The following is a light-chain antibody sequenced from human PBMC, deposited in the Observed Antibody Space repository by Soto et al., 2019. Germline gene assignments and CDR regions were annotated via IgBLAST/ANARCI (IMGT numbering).Light chain of an antibody. CDR2: KAS. CDR1: QTINTW. V-gene: IGKV1-5*03. J-gene: IGKJ1*01. Sequence: DIQMTQSPSTLSASVGDRVTITCRASQTINTWLAWYQQKPGKAPRLLIYKASILETGVPSRFSGSGSGTEFTLTIRSLQPDDSATYYCKQYNSYPWTFGQGTKVDIK. CDR3: KQYNSYPWT.